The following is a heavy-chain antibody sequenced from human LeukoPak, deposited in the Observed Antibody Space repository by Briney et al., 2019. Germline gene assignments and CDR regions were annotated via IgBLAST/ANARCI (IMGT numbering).Heavy chain of an antibody. D-gene: IGHD2-2*01. J-gene: IGHJ5*02. CDR1: GASISSSSYY. CDR2: IYYTGST. V-gene: IGHV4-39*01. Sequence: SETLSLTCTVSGASISSSSYYWGWVRQPPGKGLEWIGSIYYTGSTYYNPSLKSRVTISVDTSKNQFSLELGSVTAADTAVYYCARLHCSGIGCYGPFGKNWFDPWGQGTLVTVSS. CDR3: ARLHCSGIGCYGPFGKNWFDP.